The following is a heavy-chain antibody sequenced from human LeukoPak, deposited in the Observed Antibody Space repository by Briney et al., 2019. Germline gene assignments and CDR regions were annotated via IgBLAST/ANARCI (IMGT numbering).Heavy chain of an antibody. Sequence: ASVKVSCKASGYTFTAYYMNWVRQAPGQGLEWMGWINPNTGDTNYAQKFQGRVTMTRDTSLTTGYMELNRLTSDDTAVYYFARGYAFDLWGQGTLVTVFS. CDR3: ARGYAFDL. V-gene: IGHV1-2*02. CDR2: INPNTGDT. CDR1: GYTFTAYY. J-gene: IGHJ3*01.